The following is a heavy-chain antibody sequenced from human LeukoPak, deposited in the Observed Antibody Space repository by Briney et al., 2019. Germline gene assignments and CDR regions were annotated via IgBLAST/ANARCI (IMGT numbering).Heavy chain of an antibody. CDR1: GVSFTTYG. CDR3: AQGLRWFGQFYHNYFDH. CDR2: ISYDGCKT. D-gene: IGHD3-10*01. V-gene: IGHV3-30*18. Sequence: GGSLRLSCAASGVSFTTYGRHRVRQAPGKGLEWVAFISYDGCKTFYVDSVKGGFSISRENYKRTVTLQRSRRRTDATAIYYCAQGLRWFGQFYHNYFDHWGQGTLVAVSP. J-gene: IGHJ4*02.